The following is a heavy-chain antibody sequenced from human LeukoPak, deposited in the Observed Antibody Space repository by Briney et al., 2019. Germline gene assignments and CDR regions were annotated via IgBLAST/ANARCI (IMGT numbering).Heavy chain of an antibody. D-gene: IGHD4-17*01. CDR1: GFTFDDYA. CDR2: ISWNSGSI. Sequence: PGGSLRLSCAASGFTFDDYAMYWVRQAPGKGLEWVSGISWNSGSIGYADSVKGRFTISRDNAKNSLYLQMNSLRAEDTALYYCAKGILYGDPPHFDYWGQGTLVTVSS. CDR3: AKGILYGDPPHFDY. V-gene: IGHV3-9*01. J-gene: IGHJ4*02.